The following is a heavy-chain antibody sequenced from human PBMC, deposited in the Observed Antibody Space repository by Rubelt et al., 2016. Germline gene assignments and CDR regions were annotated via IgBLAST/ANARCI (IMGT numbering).Heavy chain of an antibody. Sequence: QVQLQESGPGLVKPSETLSLTCTVSGGSISSYYWSWIRQPPGKGLEWIGYIYYSGSTNYNPSLKSRVTISVDTSKNQFSRKLSSVTAADTAVYYCARLLGMATIDYWGQGTLVTVSS. J-gene: IGHJ4*02. CDR3: ARLLGMATIDY. D-gene: IGHD5-24*01. CDR2: IYYSGST. CDR1: GGSISSYY. V-gene: IGHV4-59*08.